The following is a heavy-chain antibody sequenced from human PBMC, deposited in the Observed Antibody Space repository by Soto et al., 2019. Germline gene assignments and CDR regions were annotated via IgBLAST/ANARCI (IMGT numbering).Heavy chain of an antibody. CDR1: GGSISSSSYY. J-gene: IGHJ4*02. Sequence: QLQLQESGPGLVKPSETLSLTCTVSGGSISSSSYYWGWIRQPPGKGLEWIGGIYYSGSTYYNPSLKSRVTISVDTSKKQCSLKLSSVTAADTAVYYCARRNRDYWGQGTLVTVSS. CDR2: IYYSGST. CDR3: ARRNRDY. V-gene: IGHV4-39*01.